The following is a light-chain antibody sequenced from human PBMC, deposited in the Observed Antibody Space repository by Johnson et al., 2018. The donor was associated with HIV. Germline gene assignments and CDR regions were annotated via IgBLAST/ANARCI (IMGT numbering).Light chain of an antibody. CDR2: DNN. J-gene: IGLJ1*01. CDR3: GTWDSSLSAYV. V-gene: IGLV1-51*01. CDR1: SSNIGRNY. Sequence: VLTQPPSVSAAPGQKVTISCSGSSSNIGRNYVSWYQQLPGTAPKLLIFDNNKRPSGIPDRFSSSKSGTSATLGITGLQTGDEADYYCGTWDSSLSAYVFGTGTKVTVL.